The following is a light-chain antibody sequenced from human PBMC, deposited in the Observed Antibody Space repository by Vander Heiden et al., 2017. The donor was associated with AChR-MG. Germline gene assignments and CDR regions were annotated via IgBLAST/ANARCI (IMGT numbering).Light chain of an antibody. V-gene: IGKV1-5*01. J-gene: IGKJ1*01. CDR3: QQYNAFSPWT. Sequence: DIQMTPSPSTLSASVGDRVTITCRASQTITTWLAWYQQKPGKAPKLLIYDASSLESGVPPRFSGSGSGTEFTLTISSLQPDDFAAYYCQQYNAFSPWTFGQGTKVEIK. CDR2: DAS. CDR1: QTITTW.